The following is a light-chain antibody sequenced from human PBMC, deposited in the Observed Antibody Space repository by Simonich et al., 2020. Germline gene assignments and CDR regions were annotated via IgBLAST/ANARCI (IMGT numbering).Light chain of an antibody. J-gene: IGKJ3*01. V-gene: IGKV3-11*01. CDR3: QQRSNWPT. Sequence: EIVLTQSPATLYLSPGERATLSCRASQSVSSYLAWYQQKPGQAPRLLIYDASNRATGIPARFIGSGSGTDFTLTISSLEPEDFAVYYCQQRSNWPTFGPGTKVDIK. CDR1: QSVSSY. CDR2: DAS.